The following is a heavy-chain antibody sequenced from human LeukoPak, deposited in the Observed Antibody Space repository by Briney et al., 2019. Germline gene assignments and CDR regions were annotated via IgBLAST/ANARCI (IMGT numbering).Heavy chain of an antibody. CDR1: GFTFSDYY. CDR3: ANCRRDGYNQWYYGMDV. J-gene: IGHJ6*02. Sequence: GGSLRLSCAASGFTFSDYYMSWIRQAPGKGLEWVSYISSSGSTIYYADSVKGRFTISRDNAKNSLYLQMNSLRAEDTAVYYCANCRRDGYNQWYYGMDVWGQGTTVTVSS. CDR2: ISSSGSTI. V-gene: IGHV3-11*01. D-gene: IGHD5-24*01.